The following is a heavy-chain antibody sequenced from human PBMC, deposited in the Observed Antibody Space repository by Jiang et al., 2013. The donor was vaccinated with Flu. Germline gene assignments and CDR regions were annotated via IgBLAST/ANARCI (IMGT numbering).Heavy chain of an antibody. CDR2: ISVHTGNT. Sequence: SGAEVKKPGASVKVSCKASGYIFTTYGISWVRRAPGQGLEWMGWISVHTGNTAYAQDLQGRVTMTTDTSTSTAYMELTSLRSDDSAVYYCARDTVVPDYWGQGTLVTVSS. CDR3: ARDTVVPDY. J-gene: IGHJ4*02. CDR1: GYIFTTYG. D-gene: IGHD4-23*01. V-gene: IGHV1-18*01.